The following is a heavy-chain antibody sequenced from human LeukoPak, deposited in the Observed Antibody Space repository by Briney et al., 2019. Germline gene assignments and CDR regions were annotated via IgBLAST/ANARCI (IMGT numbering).Heavy chain of an antibody. CDR1: GGSISSYY. V-gene: IGHV4-4*07. CDR2: IYSSGST. Sequence: SETLSLTXTVSGGSISSYYWSWIRQPAGKGLEWIGRIYSSGSTNYNPSLKSRVIMSVDTSKNQFSLKLTSVTAADTAVYYCAREPNYSGSYLPDYWGQGTLVTVSS. D-gene: IGHD1-26*01. CDR3: AREPNYSGSYLPDY. J-gene: IGHJ4*02.